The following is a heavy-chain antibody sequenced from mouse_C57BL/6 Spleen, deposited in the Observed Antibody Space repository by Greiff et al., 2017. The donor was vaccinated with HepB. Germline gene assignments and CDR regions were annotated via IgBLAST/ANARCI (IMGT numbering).Heavy chain of an antibody. CDR1: GYTFTSYW. CDR3: ASPLYYYGSSPFAY. Sequence: QVQLQQPGAELVKPGASVKVSCKASGYTFTSYWMHWVKQRPGQGLEWIGRIHPSDSDTNYNQKFKGKATLTVDKSSSTAYMQLSSLTSEDSAVYYCASPLYYYGSSPFAYWGQGTLVTVSA. D-gene: IGHD1-1*01. V-gene: IGHV1-74*01. J-gene: IGHJ3*01. CDR2: IHPSDSDT.